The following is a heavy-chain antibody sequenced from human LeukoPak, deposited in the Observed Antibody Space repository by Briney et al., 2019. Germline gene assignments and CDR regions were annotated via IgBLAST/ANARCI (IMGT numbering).Heavy chain of an antibody. CDR1: GFTFSSYG. Sequence: GRSLRLSCAASGFTFSSYGMHWVRQAPGKGLEWVAFIRYDGSNKYYADSVKGRFTISRDNSKNTLYLQMNSLRAEDTAVYYCAKDSSFGSSYDFWPGAFDIWGQGTMVTVSS. D-gene: IGHD3-3*01. CDR2: IRYDGSNK. V-gene: IGHV3-30*02. J-gene: IGHJ3*02. CDR3: AKDSSFGSSYDFWPGAFDI.